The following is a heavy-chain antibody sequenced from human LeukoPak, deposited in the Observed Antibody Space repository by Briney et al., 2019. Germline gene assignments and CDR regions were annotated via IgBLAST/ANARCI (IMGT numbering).Heavy chain of an antibody. CDR2: ITSSGGIT. D-gene: IGHD4/OR15-4a*01. Sequence: GGSLSLSCAASRFTFSTYAMSWVRQAPGKGLEWVSGITSSGGITYYADSVKGRFTISRDNSKNTLYLLMNSLRAEDTAVYYCAKVALSGNTHPFDYWGQGTLVTVSS. V-gene: IGHV3-23*01. CDR1: RFTFSTYA. CDR3: AKVALSGNTHPFDY. J-gene: IGHJ4*02.